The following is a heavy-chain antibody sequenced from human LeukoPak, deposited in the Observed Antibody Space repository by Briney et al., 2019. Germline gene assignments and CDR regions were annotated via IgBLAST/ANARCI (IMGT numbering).Heavy chain of an antibody. J-gene: IGHJ6*02. D-gene: IGHD3-10*01. CDR1: GGSISSYY. CDR2: IYHSGST. V-gene: IGHV4-59*12. Sequence: SETLSLTCTVSGGSISSYYWSWIRQPPGKGLEWIGFIYHSGSTYYNPSLKTRVTISVDRSKNQFSLKLSSVTAADTAVYYCARDLKPYGSGSYTPPSYYYGMDVWGQGTTVTVSS. CDR3: ARDLKPYGSGSYTPPSYYYGMDV.